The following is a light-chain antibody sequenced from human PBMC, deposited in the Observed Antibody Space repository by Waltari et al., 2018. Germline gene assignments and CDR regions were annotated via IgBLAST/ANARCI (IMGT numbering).Light chain of an antibody. CDR2: DVS. CDR3: QQYDRWPLT. V-gene: IGKV3D-11*01. CDR1: QGVSKF. J-gene: IGKJ4*01. Sequence: VVLTQSPATLSLSPGERATLPCSASQGVSKFLAWFQQKPGQSPRLLVYDVSTRATGIPSRFSGSGPGPEFILTINSLEPEDFAVYYCQQYDRWPLTFGGGTKLEIK.